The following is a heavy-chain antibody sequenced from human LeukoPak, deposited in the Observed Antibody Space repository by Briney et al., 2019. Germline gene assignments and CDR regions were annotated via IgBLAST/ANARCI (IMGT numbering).Heavy chain of an antibody. CDR3: ARSNGVTTVAPFDY. J-gene: IGHJ4*02. Sequence: PRGSLRLSCAASGFTFSSYWMSWVRQAPGKGLEWVSVIYSGGDTYYADSVKGRFTISRDNSKNTLYLQMNSLRAEDTAVYHCARSNGVTTVAPFDYWGQGTLVTVSS. D-gene: IGHD4-23*01. CDR1: GFTFSSYW. V-gene: IGHV3-53*01. CDR2: IYSGGDT.